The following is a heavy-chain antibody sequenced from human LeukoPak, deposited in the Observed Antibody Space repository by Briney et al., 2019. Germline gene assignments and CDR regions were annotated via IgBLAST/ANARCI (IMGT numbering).Heavy chain of an antibody. V-gene: IGHV2-5*01. CDR3: AYRLRSDSSGRPWEN. CDR2: IYWNDDK. CDR1: GFSLTTNTVG. D-gene: IGHD3-22*01. J-gene: IGHJ4*02. Sequence: SGPTLVNPTQTLTLTCTFSGFSLTTNTVGVGWVRQPPGKALEWLALIYWNDDKRYSPSLKNRLTITKHTSKNQVVLTMTNMDPVDTATYYCAYRLRSDSSGRPWENWGQGTLVTVSS.